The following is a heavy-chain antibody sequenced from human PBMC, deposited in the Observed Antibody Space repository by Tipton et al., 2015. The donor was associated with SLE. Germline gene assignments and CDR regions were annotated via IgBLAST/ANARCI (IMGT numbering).Heavy chain of an antibody. CDR1: GGSISSYS. J-gene: IGHJ4*02. CDR3: ARDATIFGVVTFFDY. Sequence: TLSLTCTVSGGSISSYSWSWIRQPPGKGLEWIGSIYYSGGTYYNPSLKSRVTISVDTSKNQFSLKLSSVTAADTAVYYCARDATIFGVVTFFDYWGQGTLVTVSS. V-gene: IGHV4-59*12. D-gene: IGHD3-3*01. CDR2: IYYSGGT.